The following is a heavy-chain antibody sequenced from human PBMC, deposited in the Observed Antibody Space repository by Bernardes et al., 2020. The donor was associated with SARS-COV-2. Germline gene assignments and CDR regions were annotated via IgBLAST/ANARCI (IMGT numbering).Heavy chain of an antibody. V-gene: IGHV5-51*01. CDR2: IYPGDSDT. CDR3: ARQFHRSDY. Sequence: GESLKISCKASGYEFNLLWIGWVRQMPGKGLEWVGVIYPGDSDTRYSPAFQGQVTISVDKSLTTTYLEWSSLKASDTAMYYCARQFHRSDYWGQGTLVTVSS. D-gene: IGHD2-21*01. J-gene: IGHJ4*02. CDR1: GYEFNLLW.